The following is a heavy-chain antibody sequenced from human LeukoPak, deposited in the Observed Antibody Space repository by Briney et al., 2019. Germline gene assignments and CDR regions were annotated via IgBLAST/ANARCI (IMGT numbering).Heavy chain of an antibody. Sequence: KPSETLSLTCNVSGDSIRTSSYYWGWIRQPPGKGLEWIGSIYFSGTTDYNPSLTSRVTISVDTSKNQFSLNMRSVTAADTAVYFCARLGDPYYYYYYYIDVWGKGTMVTISS. CDR3: ARLGDPYYYYYYYIDV. V-gene: IGHV4-39*01. CDR1: GDSIRTSSYY. D-gene: IGHD4-17*01. J-gene: IGHJ6*03. CDR2: IYFSGTT.